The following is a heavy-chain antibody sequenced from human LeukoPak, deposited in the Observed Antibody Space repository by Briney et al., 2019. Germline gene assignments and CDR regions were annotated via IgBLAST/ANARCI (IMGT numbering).Heavy chain of an antibody. CDR3: ARASGGMGAFDI. Sequence: ASVTVSCKASGYTFTSYDINWVRQATGQGLEWMGWMNPNSGNTGYAQKFQGRVTITRNTSISTAYMELSSLRSEDTAVYYCARASGGMGAFDIWGQGTMVTVSS. J-gene: IGHJ3*02. V-gene: IGHV1-8*01. D-gene: IGHD3-10*01. CDR2: MNPNSGNT. CDR1: GYTFTSYD.